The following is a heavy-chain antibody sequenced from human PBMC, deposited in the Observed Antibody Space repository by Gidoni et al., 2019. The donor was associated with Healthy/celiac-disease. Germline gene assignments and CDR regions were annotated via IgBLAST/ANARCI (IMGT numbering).Heavy chain of an antibody. CDR1: GGSLSSGSYY. J-gene: IGHJ6*02. CDR2: IYTSGST. CDR3: ASRSNRNYGMDV. V-gene: IGHV4-61*02. Sequence: QVQLQESGPGLVKPSQTLSLTCTVSGGSLSSGSYYWSWIRQPAGKGLEWIGRIYTSGSTNYNPSLKSRVTISVDTSKNQFSLKLSSVTAADTAVYYCASRSNRNYGMDVWGQGTTVTVSS. D-gene: IGHD3-3*01.